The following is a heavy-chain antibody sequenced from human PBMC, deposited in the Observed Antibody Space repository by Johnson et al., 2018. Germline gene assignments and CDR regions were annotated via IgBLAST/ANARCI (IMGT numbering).Heavy chain of an antibody. CDR1: GFTFGDYA. CDR2: ISSSSSTI. J-gene: IGHJ4*02. Sequence: VQLVQSGGGLVQPGRSLRLSCIGSGFTFGDYAMTWFRQAPGKGLEWVSYISSSSSTIYYADSVKGRFTISRDNAKNSLYLQMNSLRVEDTAVYYCARWGAAAGCFDYWGQGTLVTVSS. CDR3: ARWGAAAGCFDY. V-gene: IGHV3-48*01. D-gene: IGHD6-13*01.